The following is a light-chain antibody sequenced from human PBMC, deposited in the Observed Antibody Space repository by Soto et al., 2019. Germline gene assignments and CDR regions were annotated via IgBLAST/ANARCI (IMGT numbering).Light chain of an antibody. CDR1: SGHSRYA. CDR3: QTWGTGIRV. CDR2: IDSDGSH. V-gene: IGLV4-69*01. J-gene: IGLJ2*01. Sequence: QSVLTQSPSASASLGASVKLTCTLSSGHSRYAIAWHQQQTEKGPRYLMKIDSDGSHSKGDGIPDRFSGSSSGAERYLTISSLQSEDEADYYCQTWGTGIRVFGGGTKLTVL.